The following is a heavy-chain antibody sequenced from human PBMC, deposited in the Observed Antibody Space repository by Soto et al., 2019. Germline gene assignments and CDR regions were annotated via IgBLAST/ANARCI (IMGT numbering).Heavy chain of an antibody. CDR3: AKGPFRYYDSSGLIDY. D-gene: IGHD3-22*01. Sequence: GGSLRLSCAASGFTFDDYAMHWVRQAPGKGLEWVSGISWNSGSIGYADSVKGRFTISRDNAKSSLYLQMNSLRAEDTALYYCAKGPFRYYDSSGLIDYWGQGTLVTVSS. J-gene: IGHJ4*02. CDR2: ISWNSGSI. CDR1: GFTFDDYA. V-gene: IGHV3-9*01.